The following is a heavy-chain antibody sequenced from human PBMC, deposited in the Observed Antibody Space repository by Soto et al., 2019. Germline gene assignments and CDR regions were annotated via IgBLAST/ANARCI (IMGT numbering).Heavy chain of an antibody. CDR3: ARDYGDYSGDY. Sequence: QVQLVQSGAEVKKPGASVKVSCKASGYTFSSYDINWVRQATGQGLEWMGWMIPNSGKIGYAQKFQGRLTMTRNTSISTAYMELSSLRSEDTDVYYCARDYGDYSGDYWGQGTLVTVSS. CDR1: GYTFSSYD. CDR2: MIPNSGKI. J-gene: IGHJ4*02. V-gene: IGHV1-8*01. D-gene: IGHD4-17*01.